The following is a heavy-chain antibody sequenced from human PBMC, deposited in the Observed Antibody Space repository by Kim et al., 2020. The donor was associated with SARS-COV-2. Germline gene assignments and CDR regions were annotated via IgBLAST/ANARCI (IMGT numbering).Heavy chain of an antibody. CDR3: TTAYYFDY. Sequence: GTTDYAAPVKGRFTISRDDSKNTLYLQMNSLKTEDTAVYYCTTAYYFDYWGQGTLVTVSS. CDR2: GTT. J-gene: IGHJ4*02. V-gene: IGHV3-15*01.